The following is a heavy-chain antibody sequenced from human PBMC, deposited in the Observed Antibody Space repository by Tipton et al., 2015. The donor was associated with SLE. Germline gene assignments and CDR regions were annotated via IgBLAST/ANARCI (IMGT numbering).Heavy chain of an antibody. CDR3: ATFFVEGDTIFGPGG. CDR1: GGSFSGYY. CDR2: INHSGST. D-gene: IGHD3-3*01. J-gene: IGHJ4*02. Sequence: TLSLTCAVYGGSFSGYYWSWIRQPPGKGLEWIGEINHSGSTNYNPSLKSRVTISRDTSKNQFSLKLSSVTAADTAVYYCATFFVEGDTIFGPGGWGRGTLVTVSS. V-gene: IGHV4-34*01.